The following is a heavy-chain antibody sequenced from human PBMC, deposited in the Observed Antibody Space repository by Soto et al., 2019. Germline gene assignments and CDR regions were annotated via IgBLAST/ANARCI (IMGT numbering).Heavy chain of an antibody. CDR1: GDTFTSYA. V-gene: IGHV1-3*01. J-gene: IGHJ6*02. Sequence: ASVKISCKASGDTFTSYAMHWVRQAPGQRLEWMGWINAGNGNTKYSQKFQGRVTITRDTSASTAYMELSSLRSEDTAMYYCARILVAVTTSGGMDVCRQGPTFTVCS. D-gene: IGHD4-17*01. CDR2: INAGNGNT. CDR3: ARILVAVTTSGGMDV.